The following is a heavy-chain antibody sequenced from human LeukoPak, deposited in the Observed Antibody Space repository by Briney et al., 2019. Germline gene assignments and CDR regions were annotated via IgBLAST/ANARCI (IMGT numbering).Heavy chain of an antibody. V-gene: IGHV4-34*01. CDR1: GGSFSGYY. Sequence: SETLSLTCAVYGGSFSGYYWSWIRQPPGKGLEWIGEINHSGSTNYNPSLKSRVTISVDTSKNQFSLKLSSVTAADTAVYYCARGFMGYCSSTSCNLDYGMDVWGQGTTVTVSS. CDR3: ARGFMGYCSSTSCNLDYGMDV. D-gene: IGHD2-2*01. CDR2: INHSGST. J-gene: IGHJ6*02.